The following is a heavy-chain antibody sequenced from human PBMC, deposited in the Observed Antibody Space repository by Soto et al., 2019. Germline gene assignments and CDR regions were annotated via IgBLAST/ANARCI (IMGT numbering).Heavy chain of an antibody. CDR3: VRRYGLGSPNCLDP. Sequence: SETLSLTCTVSGGSISSSDYYWGWIRQPPGKGLEWIGSIYYSGKTLYNPSLQSRVTISVDTSKNQFTLNLRSLTAADTAVYYCVRRYGLGSPNCLDPWGQGSLVTVYS. D-gene: IGHD3-10*01. V-gene: IGHV4-39*01. J-gene: IGHJ5*02. CDR1: GGSISSSDYY. CDR2: IYYSGKT.